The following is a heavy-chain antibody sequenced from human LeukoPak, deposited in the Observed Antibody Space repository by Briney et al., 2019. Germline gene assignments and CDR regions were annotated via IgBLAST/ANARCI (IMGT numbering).Heavy chain of an antibody. CDR1: GGSISSHY. D-gene: IGHD2-2*01. V-gene: IGHV4-59*11. Sequence: SETLSLTCTVSGGSISSHYWSWIRQPPGTGLEWIGYIYYSGSTNYNPSLKSRVTISVDTSKNQFSLKLSSVTAADTAVYYCARSRGPLSYMPPAYWGQGTLVTVSS. CDR3: ARSRGPLSYMPPAY. J-gene: IGHJ4*02. CDR2: IYYSGST.